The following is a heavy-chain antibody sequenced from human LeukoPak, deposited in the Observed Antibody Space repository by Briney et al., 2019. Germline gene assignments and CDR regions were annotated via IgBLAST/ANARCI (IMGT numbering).Heavy chain of an antibody. J-gene: IGHJ4*02. CDR2: IYYSGNT. Sequence: SETLSLTWTVSGXSISSYYGSWIRQPPGKGLEWIGYIYYSGNTNYNPSLKSRVTISVDTSKNQFSLKLSSVTAADTAVYYCARAYTSWSFDYWGQGTLVTVSS. CDR3: ARAYTSWSFDY. D-gene: IGHD2-2*02. CDR1: GXSISSYY. V-gene: IGHV4-59*01.